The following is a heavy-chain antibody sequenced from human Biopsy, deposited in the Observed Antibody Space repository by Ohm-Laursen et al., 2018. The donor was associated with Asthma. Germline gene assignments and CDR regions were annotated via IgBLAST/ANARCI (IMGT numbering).Heavy chain of an antibody. Sequence: SVNASCKASGYTFNSAGITWVRQAPGQGLEWMGWISVYNGNTRVAQKLQDRVTMITDTSTSTAYMELRSLRSDDTAVYFCARAVDYSHYYGIDVWGQGTTVTVS. V-gene: IGHV1-18*01. CDR3: ARAVDYSHYYGIDV. CDR2: ISVYNGNT. J-gene: IGHJ6*02. CDR1: GYTFNSAG. D-gene: IGHD3-10*01.